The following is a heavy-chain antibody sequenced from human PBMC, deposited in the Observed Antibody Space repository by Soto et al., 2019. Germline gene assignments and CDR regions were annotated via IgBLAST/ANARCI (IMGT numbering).Heavy chain of an antibody. Sequence: GGSLRLSCEASAFTFSNYAMHWVRQAPGRGLEWVALIWSDGSNEHYADSLKGRFTISRDNSKNTVYLQMNSLTADDTAVYYCARERIAARRTLDYWGQGTLVTVSS. CDR3: ARERIAARRTLDY. V-gene: IGHV3-33*01. CDR1: AFTFSNYA. CDR2: IWSDGSNE. J-gene: IGHJ4*02. D-gene: IGHD6-6*01.